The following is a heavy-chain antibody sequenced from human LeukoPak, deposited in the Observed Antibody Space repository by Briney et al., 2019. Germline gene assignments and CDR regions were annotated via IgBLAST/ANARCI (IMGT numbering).Heavy chain of an antibody. CDR3: ASNEWSGCYFDH. CDR1: GGSISSSSYY. D-gene: IGHD3-3*01. Sequence: PSETLSLTCTVSGGSISSSSYYWGWIRQPPGKGLEWIGSIYSTGSTYYSPSLKSRVTISVDTSKNQFSLKLSSVTAADTAVYYCASNEWSGCYFDHWGQGTLVTVSS. J-gene: IGHJ4*02. CDR2: IYSTGST. V-gene: IGHV4-39*01.